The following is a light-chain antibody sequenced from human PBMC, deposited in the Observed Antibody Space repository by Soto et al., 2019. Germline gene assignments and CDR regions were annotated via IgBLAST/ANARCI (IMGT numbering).Light chain of an antibody. V-gene: IGKV1-39*01. CDR3: QQTHSTIHS. J-gene: IGKJ2*01. CDR2: AAA. CDR1: QNIERY. Sequence: IHMTQSPSSLSASIGDTITISCRASQNIERYLNWYQKKEGRAPQLLMFAAANLESGVPSRFRGSGSGTDFTLTISSLQPEDFATYYCQQTHSTIHSFGQGTKGDIK.